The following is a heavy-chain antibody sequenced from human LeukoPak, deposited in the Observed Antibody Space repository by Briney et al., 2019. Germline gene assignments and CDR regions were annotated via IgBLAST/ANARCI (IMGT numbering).Heavy chain of an antibody. CDR3: AIDTFRDWFDP. CDR2: INPSGGST. CDR1: GYTFTSYY. D-gene: IGHD3-16*01. V-gene: IGHV1-46*01. J-gene: IGHJ5*02. Sequence: ASVKVSCKASGYTFTSYYMHWVRQAPGQGLEWMGIINPSGGSTSYAQKFQGRVTMTRDTSISTAYMELSRLRSDDTAVYYCAIDTFRDWFDPWGQGTLVTVSS.